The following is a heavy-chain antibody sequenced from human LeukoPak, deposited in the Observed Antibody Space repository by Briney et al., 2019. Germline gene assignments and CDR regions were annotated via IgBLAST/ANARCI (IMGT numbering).Heavy chain of an antibody. CDR1: GGSISSGSYY. CDR3: ARRAGYCSSTSCYGGGWFDP. J-gene: IGHJ5*02. CDR2: IYTSGST. Sequence: SETLSLTCTVSGGSISSGSYYWSWIRQPAGKVLEWIGRIYTSGSTNYNPSLKSRVTISVDTSKNQFSLKLSSVAAADTAVYYCARRAGYCSSTSCYGGGWFDPWGQGTLVTVSS. V-gene: IGHV4-61*02. D-gene: IGHD2-2*01.